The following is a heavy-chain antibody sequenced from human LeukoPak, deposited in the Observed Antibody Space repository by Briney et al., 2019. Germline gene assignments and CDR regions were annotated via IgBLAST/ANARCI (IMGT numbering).Heavy chain of an antibody. CDR2: INHSGST. D-gene: IGHD3-16*02. CDR3: ARQHMITFGGVIVRGMFDP. CDR1: GGSFSGYY. Sequence: PSETLSLTCAVYGGSFSGYYWSWIRQPPGKGLEWIGEINHSGSTNYNPSLKSRVTISVDTSKNQFSLKLSSVTAADTAVYYCARQHMITFGGVIVRGMFDPWGQGTLVTVSS. V-gene: IGHV4-34*01. J-gene: IGHJ5*02.